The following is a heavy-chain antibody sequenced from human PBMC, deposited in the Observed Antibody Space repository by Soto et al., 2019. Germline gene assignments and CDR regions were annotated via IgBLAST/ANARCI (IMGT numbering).Heavy chain of an antibody. CDR2: IYYDGNT. D-gene: IGHD6-6*01. CDR3: ARSTIAPRLFMYPFDP. CDR1: GDSLTSSSYY. Sequence: SETLSLTCTVSGDSLTSSSYYWGWIRQPPGKGLECIGNIYYDGNTYYNPSLKSRVTISLDTSKNQFSLRLNSVTAADTAVYYCARSTIAPRLFMYPFDPWGQGTLVTVSS. J-gene: IGHJ5*02. V-gene: IGHV4-39*01.